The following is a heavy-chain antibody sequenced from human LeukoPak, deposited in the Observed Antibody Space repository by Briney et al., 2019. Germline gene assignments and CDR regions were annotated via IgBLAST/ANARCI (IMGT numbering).Heavy chain of an antibody. CDR1: GYTFTSYD. Sequence: ASVKVSCKASGYTFTSYDINWVRQATGQGLEWMGWMNPNSGNTGYAQKFQGRVTMTRDTSTSTVYMELSSLRSEDTAVYYCARALHRRGFAEDAFDIWGQGTMVTVSS. CDR3: ARALHRRGFAEDAFDI. CDR2: MNPNSGNT. D-gene: IGHD3-10*01. J-gene: IGHJ3*02. V-gene: IGHV1-8*01.